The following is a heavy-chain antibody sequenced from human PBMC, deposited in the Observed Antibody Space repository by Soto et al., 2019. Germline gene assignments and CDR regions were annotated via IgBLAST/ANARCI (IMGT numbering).Heavy chain of an antibody. V-gene: IGHV3-30*18. CDR3: AKDSPYCSSTSCLPDY. CDR2: ISYDGSNK. D-gene: IGHD2-2*01. J-gene: IGHJ4*02. CDR1: GFTFSSYG. Sequence: QVQLVESGGGVVQPGRSLRLSCAASGFTFSSYGMHWVRQAPGKGLEWVAVISYDGSNKYYADSVKGRFTISRDNSKNTLYLQMNCLRAEDTAVYYCAKDSPYCSSTSCLPDYWGQGTLVTVSS.